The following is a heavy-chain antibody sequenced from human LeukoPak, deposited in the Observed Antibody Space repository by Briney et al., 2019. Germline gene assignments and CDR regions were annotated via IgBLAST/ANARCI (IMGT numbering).Heavy chain of an antibody. Sequence: GGSLRLSCAASGFTFSSYWLTWFRQAPGKGLEWVANIKKDGSEKYYVDSVKGRFTLSRDNAKNSLYLQMNSLRAEDTAVYYCARGPGFLTDYWGQGILVTVSS. D-gene: IGHD3-3*01. CDR2: IKKDGSEK. J-gene: IGHJ4*02. V-gene: IGHV3-7*01. CDR1: GFTFSSYW. CDR3: ARGPGFLTDY.